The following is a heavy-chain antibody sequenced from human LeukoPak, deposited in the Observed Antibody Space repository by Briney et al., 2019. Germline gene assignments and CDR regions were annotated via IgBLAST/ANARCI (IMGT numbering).Heavy chain of an antibody. CDR2: IYHSGST. J-gene: IGHJ4*02. V-gene: IGHV4-38-2*02. D-gene: IGHD3-10*01. CDR1: GYSISSGYY. CDR3: ARVASSELLWFGELLSGPYYFDY. Sequence: PSETLSLTCTVSGYSISSGYYWGWIRQPPGKGLEWIGSIYHSGSTYYNPSLKSRVTISVDTSKNQFSLKLSSVTAADTAVYYCARVASSELLWFGELLSGPYYFDYWGQGTLVTVSS.